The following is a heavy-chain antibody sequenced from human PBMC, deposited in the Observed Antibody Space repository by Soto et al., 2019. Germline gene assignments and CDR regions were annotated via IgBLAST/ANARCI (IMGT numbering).Heavy chain of an antibody. CDR3: AGGCLNHDAFDI. Sequence: EVQLLESGGGLVQPGGSLRLSCAASGFTFSSYAMSWVRQAPGKGLEWVSAISGSGGSTYYADSVKGRFTISRDNSKNTLYLQMNSLRAEDTAVYYCAGGCLNHDAFDIWGQGTMVTVSS. J-gene: IGHJ3*02. V-gene: IGHV3-23*01. CDR1: GFTFSSYA. D-gene: IGHD2-15*01. CDR2: ISGSGGST.